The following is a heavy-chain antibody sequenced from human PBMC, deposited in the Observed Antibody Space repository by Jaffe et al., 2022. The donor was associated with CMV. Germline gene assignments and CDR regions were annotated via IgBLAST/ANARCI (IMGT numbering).Heavy chain of an antibody. J-gene: IGHJ4*02. V-gene: IGHV1-46*01. CDR3: ARELGRGGDGYNSHFDY. D-gene: IGHD5-12*01. CDR2: INPTGSST. CDR1: GYTFSIYY. Sequence: QVQLVQSGTEVKKPGASVKVSCKASGYTFSIYYMHWVRQAPGQGLEWMGMINPTGSSTTYVQKFQGRVTMTRDTSTSTVYMELSSLRSEDTAVYYCARELGRGGDGYNSHFDYWGQGTLVTVSS.